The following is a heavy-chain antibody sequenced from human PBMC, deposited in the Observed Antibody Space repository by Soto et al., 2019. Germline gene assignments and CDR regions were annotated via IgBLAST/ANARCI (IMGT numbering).Heavy chain of an antibody. CDR2: IYYSGST. CDR3: ARDSSGLVDY. V-gene: IGHV4-59*01. D-gene: IGHD2-8*02. Sequence: SETLSLTCTVSGGSISSYYWSWIRQPPGKGLEWIGYIYYSGSTNYNPSLKSRVTISVDTSKNQFSLKLSSVTAANTAVYYCARDSSGLVDYWGQGTLVTVSS. J-gene: IGHJ4*02. CDR1: GGSISSYY.